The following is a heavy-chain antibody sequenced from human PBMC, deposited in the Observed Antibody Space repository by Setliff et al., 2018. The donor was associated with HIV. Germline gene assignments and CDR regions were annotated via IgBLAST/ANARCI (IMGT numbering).Heavy chain of an antibody. D-gene: IGHD2-15*01. Sequence: GESLKISCTASGFTFGDYAMSWVRQAPGKGLEWVSTIGAVGGPTHYAESVKGRFTISRDNSKNTMYLQMNSLRAEDTAVYYCAKRATATAPFDYWGQGTLVTVSS. CDR3: AKRATATAPFDY. V-gene: IGHV3-23*01. CDR1: GFTFGDYA. J-gene: IGHJ4*02. CDR2: IGAVGGPT.